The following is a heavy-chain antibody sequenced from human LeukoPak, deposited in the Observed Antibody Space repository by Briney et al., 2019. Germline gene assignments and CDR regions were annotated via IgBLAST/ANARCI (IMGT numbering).Heavy chain of an antibody. CDR3: AIQFDDDTILFPFDY. J-gene: IGHJ4*02. CDR1: GYTFTSYG. Sequence: ASVKGSCKASGYTFTSYGISWVRQAPGQGLEWMGWISAYNGNTNYAQKLQGRVTMTTDTSTSTAYMELRSLRSDDTAVYYCAIQFDDDTILFPFDYWGQGTLVTVSS. D-gene: IGHD3-3*01. CDR2: ISAYNGNT. V-gene: IGHV1-18*01.